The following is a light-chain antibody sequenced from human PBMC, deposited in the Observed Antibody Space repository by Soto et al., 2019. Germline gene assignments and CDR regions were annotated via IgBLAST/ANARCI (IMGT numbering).Light chain of an antibody. Sequence: DVQMTQSPASLSASVGDRVTIACRAGQPIADYLNWYQQKPGEAPKVLIFGASRLRSGVPSRFSGSGYGADFTLTINNLQPEESPTYYCQQTHVVPLTVGPGPRLEIK. CDR2: GAS. V-gene: IGKV1-39*01. CDR1: QPIADY. J-gene: IGKJ5*01. CDR3: QQTHVVPLT.